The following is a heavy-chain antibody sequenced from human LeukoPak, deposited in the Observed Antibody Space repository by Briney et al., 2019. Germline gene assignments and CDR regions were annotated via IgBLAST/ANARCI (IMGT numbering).Heavy chain of an antibody. V-gene: IGHV3-30*18. CDR2: ISFDGSNK. Sequence: PGRSLRLSCAASGFTFSSNGMHWVRQAPGKGLEWVAVISFDGSNKYYADSVKGRFTISRDNSKNTLYLHMTSLRPDDTAVYYCAKTTGGWFDHWGQGILVTVSS. CDR3: AKTTGGWFDH. CDR1: GFTFSSNG. D-gene: IGHD4-17*01. J-gene: IGHJ5*02.